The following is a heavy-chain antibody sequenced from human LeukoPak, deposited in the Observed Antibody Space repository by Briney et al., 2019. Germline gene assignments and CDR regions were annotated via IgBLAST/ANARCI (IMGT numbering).Heavy chain of an antibody. CDR1: GFTVSTNY. J-gene: IGHJ4*02. D-gene: IGHD5-18*01. CDR2: LYSDGST. V-gene: IGHV3-53*01. CDR3: ARDLVVDSALGY. Sequence: GGSLRLSCAASGFTVSTNYMSWVRQAPGKGLEWVSILYSDGSTYYADSVKGRFTISRDNPKNTLYLQMNSLRAEDTAVYYCARDLVVDSALGYWGQGTLVTVSS.